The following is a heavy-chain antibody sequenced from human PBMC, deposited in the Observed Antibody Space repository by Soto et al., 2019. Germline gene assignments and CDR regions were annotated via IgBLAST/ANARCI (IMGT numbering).Heavy chain of an antibody. J-gene: IGHJ6*03. Sequence: AASVKVSCKASGYTFTSYGISWVRQAPGQGLEWMGWISAYNGNTNYAQKLQGRVTMTTDTSTSTAYMELRSLRSDDTAVYYCARGGPVTTSYYYYMDVWGKGTTVTVSS. CDR1: GYTFTSYG. CDR3: ARGGPVTTSYYYYMDV. CDR2: ISAYNGNT. V-gene: IGHV1-18*01. D-gene: IGHD4-17*01.